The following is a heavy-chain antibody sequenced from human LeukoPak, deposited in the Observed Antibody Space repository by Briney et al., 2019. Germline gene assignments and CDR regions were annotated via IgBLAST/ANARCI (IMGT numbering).Heavy chain of an antibody. V-gene: IGHV3-74*01. J-gene: IGHJ4*02. CDR3: AKEGRAAHFDY. CDR1: GFSLTGSW. D-gene: IGHD6-25*01. Sequence: GGSLRLSCAASGFSLTGSWIHWVRQAPGKGLVWVSRVHGDGSRASHADSVKGRFTISRDNSKNTLYLQMNSLRAEDTAVYYCAKEGRAAHFDYWGQGTLVTVSS. CDR2: VHGDGSRA.